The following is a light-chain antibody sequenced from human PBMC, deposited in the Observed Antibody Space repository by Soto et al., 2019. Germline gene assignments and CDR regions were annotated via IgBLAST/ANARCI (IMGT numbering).Light chain of an antibody. CDR1: SSDVGGYNY. V-gene: IGLV2-8*01. CDR2: EVN. Sequence: QSALPQPHSASGSPGQSVTISCTGTSSDVGGYNYVSWYQQHPGKVPKLMVYEVNKRPSGVPDRFSGSKSGNTASLTVSGLQAEDEADYYCTSYAGGNNVFGTGTKVTVL. CDR3: TSYAGGNNV. J-gene: IGLJ1*01.